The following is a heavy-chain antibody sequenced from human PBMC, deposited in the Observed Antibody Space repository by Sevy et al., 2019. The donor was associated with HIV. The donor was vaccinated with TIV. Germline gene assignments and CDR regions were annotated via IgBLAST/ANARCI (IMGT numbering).Heavy chain of an antibody. CDR1: GFTFSSYA. CDR3: ARVRDDSSGQGFQH. V-gene: IGHV3-30*04. D-gene: IGHD3-22*01. J-gene: IGHJ1*01. Sequence: GGSLRLSCAASGFTFSSYAMHWVRQAPGKGLEWVAVISYDGSNKYYADSVKGRFTISRDNSKNTLYLQMNSLRAEDTAVYYCARVRDDSSGQGFQHWGQGTLVTVSS. CDR2: ISYDGSNK.